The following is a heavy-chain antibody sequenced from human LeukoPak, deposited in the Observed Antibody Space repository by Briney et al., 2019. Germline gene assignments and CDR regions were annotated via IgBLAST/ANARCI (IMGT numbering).Heavy chain of an antibody. J-gene: IGHJ4*02. V-gene: IGHV3-66*01. CDR2: IYSGGST. D-gene: IGHD4-17*01. CDR3: ASSFKYGDYDRY. CDR1: GFTVSSNY. Sequence: RTGGSLRLSCAASGFTVSSNYMSWVRQAPGKGLEWVSVIYSGGSTYYADSVKGRFTISRDNSKNTLYLQMNSLRAEDTAVYYCASSFKYGDYDRYWGQGTLVTVSS.